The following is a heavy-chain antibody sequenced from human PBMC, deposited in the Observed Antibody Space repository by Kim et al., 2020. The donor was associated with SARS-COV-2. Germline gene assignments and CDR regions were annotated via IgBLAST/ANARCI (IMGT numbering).Heavy chain of an antibody. D-gene: IGHD5-18*01. CDR2: A. J-gene: IGHJ4*02. V-gene: IGHV1-69*01. CDR3: ARRRGYSYLDY. Sequence: ANDAQKFQGRVTITADESTSTAYMELSSLRSEDTAVYYCARRRGYSYLDYWGQGTLVTVSS.